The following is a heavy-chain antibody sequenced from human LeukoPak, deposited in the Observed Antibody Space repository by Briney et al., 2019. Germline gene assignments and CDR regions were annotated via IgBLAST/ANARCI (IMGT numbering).Heavy chain of an antibody. D-gene: IGHD6-19*01. CDR2: IRYDGSNK. V-gene: IGHV3-30*02. CDR1: GFTFSSYE. J-gene: IGHJ3*02. Sequence: GGSLRLSCAASGFTFSSYEMNWVRQAPGKGLEWVAFIRYDGSNKYYADSVKGRFTISRDNSKNTLYLQMNSLRAEDTAVYYCAKGLAVAAEMGIWGQGTMVTVSS. CDR3: AKGLAVAAEMGI.